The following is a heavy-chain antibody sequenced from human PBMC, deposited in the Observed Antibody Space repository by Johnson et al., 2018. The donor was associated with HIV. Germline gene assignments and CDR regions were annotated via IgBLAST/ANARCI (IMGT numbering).Heavy chain of an antibody. J-gene: IGHJ3*02. CDR1: GFTFSSYG. CDR3: ARDRGAGSSGAFDI. Sequence: QVQLVESGGGVVQPGRSLRLSCAASGFTFSSYGMHWVRHAPGKGLEWVAVISYDGSNKYYADSVKGRFTISRDNSKNTLYLQMNSLRAEDTAVYYCARDRGAGSSGAFDIWGQGTMVTVSS. D-gene: IGHD6-6*01. CDR2: ISYDGSNK. V-gene: IGHV3-30*03.